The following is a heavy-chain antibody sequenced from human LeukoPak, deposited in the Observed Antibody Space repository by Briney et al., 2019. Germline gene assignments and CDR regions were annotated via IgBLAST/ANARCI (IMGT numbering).Heavy chain of an antibody. CDR2: IYYSGSI. CDR3: ARVTIQLWLAYYFDY. D-gene: IGHD5-18*01. Sequence: SETLSLTCAVYGGSFSSYYWGWIRQPPGKGLEWIGSIYYSGSIYYNPSLKSRVTISVDTSKNQFSLKLSSVTAADTAVYYCARVTIQLWLAYYFDYWGQGTLVTVSS. J-gene: IGHJ4*02. CDR1: GGSFSSYY. V-gene: IGHV4-39*07.